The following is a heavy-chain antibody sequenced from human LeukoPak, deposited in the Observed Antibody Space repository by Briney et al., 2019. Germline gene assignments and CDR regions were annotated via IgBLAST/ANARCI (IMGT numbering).Heavy chain of an antibody. CDR2: ISSSGSTK. CDR1: GFTFSSYE. Sequence: GGSLRLSCAASGFTFSSYEINWVRQAPGKGLEWVSYISSSGSTKYYADSVKGRFTISRDNAKNSLYLQMNSLRAGDTAVYYCARDGGYSYGSFDYWGQGTLVTVSS. V-gene: IGHV3-48*03. D-gene: IGHD5-18*01. CDR3: ARDGGYSYGSFDY. J-gene: IGHJ4*02.